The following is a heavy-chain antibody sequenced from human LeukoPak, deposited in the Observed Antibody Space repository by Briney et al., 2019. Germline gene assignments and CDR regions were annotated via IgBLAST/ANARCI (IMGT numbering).Heavy chain of an antibody. Sequence: PGGSLRLSCAASGSTFSSYAMGWVRQAPGKGLEWVSAISGSGGSTYYADSVKGRFTISRDNSKNTLYLQMNSLRAEDTAVYYCAKDPLAYCGGDCYYDYWGQGTLVTVSS. CDR1: GSTFSSYA. CDR2: ISGSGGST. D-gene: IGHD2-21*01. V-gene: IGHV3-23*01. J-gene: IGHJ4*02. CDR3: AKDPLAYCGGDCYYDY.